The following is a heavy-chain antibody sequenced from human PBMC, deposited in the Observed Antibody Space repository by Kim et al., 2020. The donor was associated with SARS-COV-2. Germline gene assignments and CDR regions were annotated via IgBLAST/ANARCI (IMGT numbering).Heavy chain of an antibody. CDR1: GFIFSSYE. V-gene: IGHV3-48*03. J-gene: IGHJ4*02. CDR2: IGSSASSV. Sequence: GGSLRLSCATSGFIFSSYEMNWVRQAPGKGLEWISYIGSSASSVYYADSVKGRFTISRDNAKDSLYLQMNSLRVEDTAIYYCARDSTSYYYGAGSSGDSWGQGTLVTVSS. CDR3: ARDSTSYYYGAGSSGDS. D-gene: IGHD3-10*01.